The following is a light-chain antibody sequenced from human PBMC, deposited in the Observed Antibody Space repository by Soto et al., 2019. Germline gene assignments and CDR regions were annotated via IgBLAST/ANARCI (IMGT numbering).Light chain of an antibody. V-gene: IGLV1-51*02. Sequence: QSVLTQAPSVSAAPGQMVTISCSGSSSDMGNYALSWCQQVPGTAPKVLSYENHKRPSGIPDRFSGSKSGTSATLGITGFQTGDEADYYCGSWDSSLSAYVFGTGTKLTVL. CDR2: ENH. J-gene: IGLJ1*01. CDR3: GSWDSSLSAYV. CDR1: SSDMGNYA.